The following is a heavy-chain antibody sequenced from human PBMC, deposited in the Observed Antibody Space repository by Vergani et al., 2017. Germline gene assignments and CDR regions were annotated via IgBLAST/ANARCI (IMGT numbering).Heavy chain of an antibody. V-gene: IGHV5-10-1*03. J-gene: IGHJ5*02. D-gene: IGHD3-22*01. CDR1: GYSLTSYW. CDR2: IDPSDSYT. CDR3: ARVGWSFYDSSGYYYAPGGWFDP. Sequence: EVQLVQSGAEVKKPGESLRISCKGSGYSLTSYWISWVRQMPGKGLEWMGRIDPSDSYTNYSPSFQGHVTISADKSIRTAYLQWSSLKASDTAMYYCARVGWSFYDSSGYYYAPGGWFDPWGQGTLVTVSS.